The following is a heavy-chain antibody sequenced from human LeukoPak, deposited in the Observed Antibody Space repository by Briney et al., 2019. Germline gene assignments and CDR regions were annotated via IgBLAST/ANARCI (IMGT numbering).Heavy chain of an antibody. V-gene: IGHV3-74*01. D-gene: IGHD6-13*01. J-gene: IGHJ4*02. CDR2: INSDGSST. CDR3: AREEGVELALLVPHDY. CDR1: GFTFSSYW. Sequence: GGSLRLSCAASGFTFSSYWMHWVRQAPGKGLVWVSRINSDGSSTSYADSVKDRFTISRDNAKNTLYLQMNSLRAEDTAVYYCAREEGVELALLVPHDYWGQGTLVTVSS.